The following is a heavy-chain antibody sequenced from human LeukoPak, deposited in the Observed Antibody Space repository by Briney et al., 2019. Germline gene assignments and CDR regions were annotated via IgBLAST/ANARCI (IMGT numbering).Heavy chain of an antibody. D-gene: IGHD3-10*01. Sequence: GGSLRLSCAASEFTFSTYAMSWVRQAPGKGLEWVSGISGSGGSTYHADSVKGRFTISRDNSKNTLFLQMNSLRAEDTAVYYCANVPMVRGVRYPFDYWGQGTLVTVSS. CDR3: ANVPMVRGVRYPFDY. CDR1: EFTFSTYA. V-gene: IGHV3-23*01. J-gene: IGHJ4*02. CDR2: ISGSGGST.